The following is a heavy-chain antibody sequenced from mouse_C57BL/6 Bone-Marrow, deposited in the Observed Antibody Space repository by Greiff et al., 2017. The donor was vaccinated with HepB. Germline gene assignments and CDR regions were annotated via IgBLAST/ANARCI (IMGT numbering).Heavy chain of an antibody. CDR3: ARRGGSSYYFDY. D-gene: IGHD1-1*01. J-gene: IGHJ2*01. CDR1: GFTFSSYG. V-gene: IGHV5-6*02. CDR2: ISSGGSYT. Sequence: EVKLVESGGDLVKPGGSLKLSCAASGFTFSSYGMSWVRQTPDKRLEWVATISSGGSYTYYPDSVKGRFTISRDNAKNTLYLQMSRLKSEDTAMYYCARRGGSSYYFDYWGQGTTLTVSS.